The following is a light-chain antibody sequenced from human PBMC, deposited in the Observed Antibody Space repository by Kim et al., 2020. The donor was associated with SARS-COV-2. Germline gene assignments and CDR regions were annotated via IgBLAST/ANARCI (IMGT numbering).Light chain of an antibody. Sequence: NFMLTQPHSVSESPGKTVTISCTRSSGHIASNYVQWYQKRPGSAPTTVIYEHNQRPSGVPDRFSGSIDSSSNSASLTISGLQPEDEADYYCQSFDSSNPVVFGGGTQLTVL. CDR3: QSFDSSNPVV. CDR1: SGHIASNY. V-gene: IGLV6-57*04. CDR2: EHN. J-gene: IGLJ2*01.